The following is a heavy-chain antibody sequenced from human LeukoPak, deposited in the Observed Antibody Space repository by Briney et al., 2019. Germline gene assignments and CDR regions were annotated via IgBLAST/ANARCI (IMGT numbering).Heavy chain of an antibody. V-gene: IGHV1-2*02. J-gene: IGHJ4*02. D-gene: IGHD5-24*01. CDR2: INPNSGDT. CDR3: ARNPNVEMATSFDY. Sequence: ASVKVSCKASGYTFTGYNMHWVRQAPGQGLEWMGWINPNSGDTYYAQKFQGRVTMTRDTSISTAYMELSRLRSDDTAVYYCARNPNVEMATSFDYWGQGTLVTVSS. CDR1: GYTFTGYN.